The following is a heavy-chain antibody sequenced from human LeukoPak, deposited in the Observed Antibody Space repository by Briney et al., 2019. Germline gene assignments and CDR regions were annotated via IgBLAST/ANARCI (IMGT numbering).Heavy chain of an antibody. Sequence: GGSLRLSCAASGFTFSSYSMNWVRQAPGKGLEWVSSISSSSSYIYYADSVKGRFTISRDNAKNSLYLQMNSLRAEDTAVYYCARASRKWLADPSPDFDYWGQGTLVTVSS. CDR1: GFTFSSYS. J-gene: IGHJ4*02. D-gene: IGHD6-19*01. CDR3: ARASRKWLADPSPDFDY. CDR2: ISSSSSYI. V-gene: IGHV3-21*01.